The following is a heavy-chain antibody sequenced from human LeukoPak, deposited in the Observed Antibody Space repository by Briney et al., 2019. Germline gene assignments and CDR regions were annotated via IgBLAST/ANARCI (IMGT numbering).Heavy chain of an antibody. D-gene: IGHD4-23*01. Sequence: SETLSLTCDVSGGPFRAFYWSWIRQPPGKGLEWIGEVNHSGGTNYSPSLKSRVTISLDTSKNQFSLKVSSVTTADTAVYYCARHGAGHTVVTEEGWFDPWGQGTLVTVSS. CDR3: ARHGAGHTVVTEEGWFDP. CDR2: VNHSGGT. CDR1: GGPFRAFY. J-gene: IGHJ5*02. V-gene: IGHV4-34*01.